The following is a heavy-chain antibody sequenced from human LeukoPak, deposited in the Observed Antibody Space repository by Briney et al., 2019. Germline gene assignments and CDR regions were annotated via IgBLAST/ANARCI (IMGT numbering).Heavy chain of an antibody. V-gene: IGHV1-46*01. CDR2: INPSGSST. D-gene: IGHD1-26*01. CDR1: GYTFSEYY. CDR3: ARDNSVGETAWWFDP. J-gene: IGHJ5*02. Sequence: AASVKVSCKTSGYTFSEYYIYWVRQAPGQGLEWMGLINPSGSSTTYAQKFQGRVTMTRDMFTSTDYMELTSLTSDDTAVYYCARDNSVGETAWWFDPWGQGTLVTVSS.